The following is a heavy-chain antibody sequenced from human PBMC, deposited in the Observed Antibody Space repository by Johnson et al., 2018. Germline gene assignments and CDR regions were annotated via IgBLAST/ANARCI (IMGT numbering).Heavy chain of an antibody. Sequence: VQLVESGGGLAQRGGSLRLSCAASGISFSSYAMNWVRQAPGKGLEWVSVISGGGGDTYYADSVKGRFTISRDNSKKTLYRQMNSLRAEDTAVYYCAKDRNSGWWEYPFDIWCQGTMVTVSS. CDR2: ISGGGGDT. CDR3: AKDRNSGWWEYPFDI. V-gene: IGHV3-23*04. D-gene: IGHD6-19*01. CDR1: GISFSSYA. J-gene: IGHJ3*02.